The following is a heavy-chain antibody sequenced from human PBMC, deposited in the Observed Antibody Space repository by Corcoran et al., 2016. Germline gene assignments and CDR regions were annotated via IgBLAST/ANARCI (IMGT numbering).Heavy chain of an antibody. Sequence: QVQLQQWGAGLLKPSETLSLTCAVYGGSFSGYYWSWIRQPPGKGLEWIGEINHRGSTNYHPSLKSRVTIVDTSKNQFSLKLGPVTAADTAVYFCARARILLWFGELLSTGFWFDPWGQGTLVTVSS. CDR3: ARARILLWFGELLSTGFWFDP. D-gene: IGHD3-10*01. J-gene: IGHJ5*02. CDR2: INHRGST. V-gene: IGHV4-34*01. CDR1: GGSFSGYY.